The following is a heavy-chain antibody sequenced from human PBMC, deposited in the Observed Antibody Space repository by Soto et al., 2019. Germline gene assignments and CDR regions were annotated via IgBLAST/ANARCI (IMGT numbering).Heavy chain of an antibody. D-gene: IGHD1-26*01. V-gene: IGHV4-59*01. CDR2: IYYSGST. CDR1: GGSISSYY. CDR3: ARVSNYPYYYCYFLDV. Sequence: SETLSLTCTVSGGSISSYYWSWIRQPPGKGLEWIGYIYYSGSTNYNPSLKSRVTISVDTSKNQFSLKLSSVTAADTAVYYCARVSNYPYYYCYFLDVWGKGTTVTVSS. J-gene: IGHJ6*03.